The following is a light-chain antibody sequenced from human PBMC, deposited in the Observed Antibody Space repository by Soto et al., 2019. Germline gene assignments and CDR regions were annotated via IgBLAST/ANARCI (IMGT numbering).Light chain of an antibody. CDR1: QSISSW. CDR3: QKYNSYSWT. V-gene: IGKV1-5*03. J-gene: IGKJ1*01. CDR2: KAS. Sequence: DIQMTQSPSTLSASVVYIVTITCRASQSISSWLAWYQQKPGKAPKLLIYKASSLESGVPSRFSGSGSGTEFTLTISSLQPDDFATYYCQKYNSYSWTFGQGTKVDIK.